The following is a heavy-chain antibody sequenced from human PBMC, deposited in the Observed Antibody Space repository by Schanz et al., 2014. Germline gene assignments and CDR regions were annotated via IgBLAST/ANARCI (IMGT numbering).Heavy chain of an antibody. D-gene: IGHD3-10*01. CDR3: ARGGSMVQEIDFAY. CDR1: GGTFSSYT. CDR2: INPNSGDT. J-gene: IGHJ4*02. V-gene: IGHV1-69*08. Sequence: QVQLVQSGAEVKKPGSSVKVSCTASGGTFSSYTISWIRQAPGQGLEWMGRINPNSGDTNYQGRVTVTSDTSASTVYRELSGLRSEDTAVDYCARGGSMVQEIDFAYWGQGTLVTVSA.